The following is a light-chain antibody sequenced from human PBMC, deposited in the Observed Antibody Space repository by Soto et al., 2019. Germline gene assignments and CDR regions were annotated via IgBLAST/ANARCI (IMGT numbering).Light chain of an antibody. V-gene: IGKV3-20*01. CDR1: QSINSRS. CDR2: DAS. CDR3: QQYVASPYT. J-gene: IGKJ2*01. Sequence: DIVLTNSPGTLSLSLGERATLSCGASQSINSRSLAWYQQKPGQAPRLLIYDASSRATGIPDRFSASGSGTDFTLTISSLEPEDFAVHYCQQYVASPYTFGQGTKVDIK.